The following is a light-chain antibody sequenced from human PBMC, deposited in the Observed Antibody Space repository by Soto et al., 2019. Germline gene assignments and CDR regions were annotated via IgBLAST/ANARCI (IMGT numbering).Light chain of an antibody. CDR3: QQRSNWPQT. CDR1: QSVSSNY. J-gene: IGKJ1*01. Sequence: EIVLTQSPGTLSLSPRERATLSFRASQSVSSNYLAWYQQKPGQAPRLLIYGASSRATGIPDRFSGSGSGTDFTLTISRLEPEDFAVYFCQQRSNWPQTFGQGTKADVK. CDR2: GAS. V-gene: IGKV3D-20*02.